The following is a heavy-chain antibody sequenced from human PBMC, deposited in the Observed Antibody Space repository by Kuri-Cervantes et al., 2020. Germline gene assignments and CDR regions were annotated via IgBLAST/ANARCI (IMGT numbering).Heavy chain of an antibody. V-gene: IGHV3-23*01. CDR1: GFTFSSHA. Sequence: GESLKISCAASGFTFSSHAMNWVRQAPGKGLEWVSGISGNGDTPHYADSVKGRFTISRDNSRNTIYLQMNTLRADDTAVYYCAKRNSFGSGTSFDYWGQGTLVTVSS. CDR2: ISGNGDTP. CDR3: AKRNSFGSGTSFDY. D-gene: IGHD3-10*01. J-gene: IGHJ4*02.